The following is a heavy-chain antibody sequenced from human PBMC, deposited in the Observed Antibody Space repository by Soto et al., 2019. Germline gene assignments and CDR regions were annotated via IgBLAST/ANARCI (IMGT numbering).Heavy chain of an antibody. V-gene: IGHV3-23*01. Sequence: EVKVLESGGGLVQPGGSMRLSCEASGFTFSWSGMNWVRQAPGKGLEWVSGISGGGGSTFYAYSVKGRFTISRDNSKSTLFLQMNILIVDDTAGYSCASASIYFYENGGNNWCESWGKGTLVTVSS. D-gene: IGHD3-22*01. CDR1: GFTFSWSG. J-gene: IGHJ5*01. CDR3: ASASIYFYENGGNNWCES. CDR2: ISGGGGST.